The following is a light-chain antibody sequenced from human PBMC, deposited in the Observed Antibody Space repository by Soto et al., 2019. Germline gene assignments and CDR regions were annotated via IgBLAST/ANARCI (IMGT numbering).Light chain of an antibody. CDR2: EVS. CDR1: SSDVGSYNR. J-gene: IGLJ1*01. CDR3: SSFTSSSTYV. V-gene: IGLV2-18*02. Sequence: QSVLTQPPSVSGSPGQSVAISCTGTSSDVGSYNRVAWYQQSPGTAPKLMIYEVSNRPSGVPDRFSGSKFGNTASLTISGLQAEDEADYYCSSFTSSSTYVFGTGTKVTVL.